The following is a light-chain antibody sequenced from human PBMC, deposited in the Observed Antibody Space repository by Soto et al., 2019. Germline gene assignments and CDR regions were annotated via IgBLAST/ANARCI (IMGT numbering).Light chain of an antibody. Sequence: DIQMTQSPSTLSASVGDRVTITCRASQSISSWLAWYQQKPGKAPKLLIYDAPTLESGVPSRFSGSGSGTEFTFTISSLQPEDVATYYCQQYDNIPLTFGGGTKVDIK. J-gene: IGKJ4*01. CDR1: QSISSW. CDR2: DAP. V-gene: IGKV1-5*01. CDR3: QQYDNIPLT.